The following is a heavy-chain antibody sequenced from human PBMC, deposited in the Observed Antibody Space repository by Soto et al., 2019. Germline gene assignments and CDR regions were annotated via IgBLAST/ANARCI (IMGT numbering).Heavy chain of an antibody. CDR3: AGAGILGSGYG. CDR1: GFTFTSSA. D-gene: IGHD5-12*01. CDR2: IVVGSGNA. V-gene: IGHV1-58*01. Sequence: GASVKVSCKASGFTFTSSAVQWVRQARGQRLEWIGWIVVGSGNANYAQKFQERVAITRDMSTSTAYMELSSLRSEDTAVYYCAGAGILGSGYGWGQGTPVTVSS. J-gene: IGHJ4*02.